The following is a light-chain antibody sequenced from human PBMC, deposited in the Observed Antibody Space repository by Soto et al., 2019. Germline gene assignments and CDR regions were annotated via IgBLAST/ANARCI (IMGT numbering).Light chain of an antibody. CDR2: KAS. CDR1: QTISSW. CDR3: QHYNSYSQA. J-gene: IGKJ1*01. V-gene: IGKV1-5*03. Sequence: IQMTQAPSTLSGPVPHRVTLTGRASQTISSWLAWYQQKPGQAPKLLIYKASTLASGVPSRFSGSGSGTEFTLTISSLQSEDFATYYCQHYNSYSQAFGQGTKVDIK.